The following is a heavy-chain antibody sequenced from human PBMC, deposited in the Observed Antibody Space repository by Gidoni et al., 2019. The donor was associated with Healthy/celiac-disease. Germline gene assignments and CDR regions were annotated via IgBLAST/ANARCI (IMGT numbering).Heavy chain of an antibody. Sequence: QVQLVQSGAEVKKPWSSVKVSCKASGGTFSSYAISWLRQAPGQGLEWMGGIIPIFGQANDAQKFQGRVTITADESTSTAYMELSSLRSEDTAVYYCARERGPEQWLAYFDYWGQGTLVTVSS. CDR2: IIPIFGQA. V-gene: IGHV1-69*01. D-gene: IGHD6-19*01. CDR3: ARERGPEQWLAYFDY. J-gene: IGHJ4*02. CDR1: GGTFSSYA.